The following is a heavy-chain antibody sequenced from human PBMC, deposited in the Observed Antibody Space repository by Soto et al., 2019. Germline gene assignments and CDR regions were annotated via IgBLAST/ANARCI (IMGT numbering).Heavy chain of an antibody. V-gene: IGHV4-30-2*01. CDR1: GGSIISGGYS. J-gene: IGHJ5*02. Sequence: SETIPLTCAVAGGSIISGGYSWSWIRQPPGKGLEWIGYIYHSGNTNYNPSLKSRVTISVDRSKNQFSLKLSSVTAADTAVYYCARVPGPWGQGTLVPVSS. CDR2: IYHSGNT. CDR3: ARVPGP. D-gene: IGHD7-27*01.